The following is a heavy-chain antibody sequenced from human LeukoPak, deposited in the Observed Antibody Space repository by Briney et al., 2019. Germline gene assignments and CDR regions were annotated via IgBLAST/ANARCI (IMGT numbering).Heavy chain of an antibody. CDR1: GFXFSSSP. D-gene: IGHD6-13*01. CDR3: AKGGYSSSWYCLDY. J-gene: IGHJ4*02. CDR2: ISGGGDTT. Sequence: GGSLRLSCAASGFXFSSSPMNWVRQAPGKGLEWVSGISGGGDTTFYADSVKGRFTMSRDNSKYTLYLQMNSLRAEDTAVYYCAKGGYSSSWYCLDYWGQGTLVTVSS. V-gene: IGHV3-23*01.